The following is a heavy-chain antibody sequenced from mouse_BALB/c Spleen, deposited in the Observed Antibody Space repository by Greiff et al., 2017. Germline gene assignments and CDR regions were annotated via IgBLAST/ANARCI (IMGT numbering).Heavy chain of an antibody. D-gene: IGHD2-4*01. V-gene: IGHV1-63*02. CDR3: ARRRIYYEYDGYAMDY. CDR1: GYTFTNYW. CDR2: IYPGGGYT. J-gene: IGHJ4*01. Sequence: VKLMESGAELVKPGASVKLSCKASGYTFTNYWLGWVKQRPGHGLEWIGDIYPGGGYTNYNEKFKGKATLTADTSSSTAYMQLSSLTSEDSAVYFCARRRIYYEYDGYAMDYWGQGTSVTVSS.